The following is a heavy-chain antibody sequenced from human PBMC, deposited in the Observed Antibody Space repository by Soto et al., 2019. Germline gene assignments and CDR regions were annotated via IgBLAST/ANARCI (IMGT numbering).Heavy chain of an antibody. V-gene: IGHV3-33*01. CDR1: GFTFSTYG. Sequence: QVQLVESGGGVVQPGRSLRLSCAASGFTFSTYGMHWVRQAPGKGLEWVALIWHDGSKKYLADSVRGRFTISRDNSKNTHYLQMNSLRAEDTAVYYCARDLDTALGYSYYYGMDVWGQGTTVTVSS. J-gene: IGHJ6*02. D-gene: IGHD5-18*01. CDR2: IWHDGSKK. CDR3: ARDLDTALGYSYYYGMDV.